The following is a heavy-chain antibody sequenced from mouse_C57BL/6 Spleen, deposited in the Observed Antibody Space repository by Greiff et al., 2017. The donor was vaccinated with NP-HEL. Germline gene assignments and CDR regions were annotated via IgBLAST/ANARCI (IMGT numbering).Heavy chain of an antibody. D-gene: IGHD1-1*01. Sequence: VKLMESGAELVRPGASVTLSCKASGYTFTDYEMHWVKQTPVHGLEWIGAIDPETGGTAYNQKFKGKAILTADKSSSTAYMELRSLTSEDSAVYYCTRSGRHYYGSSLYYAMDYWGQGTSVTVSS. CDR3: TRSGRHYYGSSLYYAMDY. V-gene: IGHV1-15*01. CDR2: IDPETGGT. CDR1: GYTFTDYE. J-gene: IGHJ4*01.